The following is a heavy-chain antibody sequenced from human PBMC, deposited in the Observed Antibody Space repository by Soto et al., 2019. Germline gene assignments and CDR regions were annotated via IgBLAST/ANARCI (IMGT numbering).Heavy chain of an antibody. CDR1: GFTVTTNY. CDR3: ARSRNYSNSPYDALDI. CDR2: LYTGGST. Sequence: GGSLRLSCAASGFTVTTNYMNWVRQAPGKGLEWVSVLYTGGSTYYADSVEGRFTVSRDSSKNTLYLQMNSLRAEDTAVYFCARSRNYSNSPYDALDIWGQGTMVTVSS. V-gene: IGHV3-53*01. D-gene: IGHD4-4*01. J-gene: IGHJ3*02.